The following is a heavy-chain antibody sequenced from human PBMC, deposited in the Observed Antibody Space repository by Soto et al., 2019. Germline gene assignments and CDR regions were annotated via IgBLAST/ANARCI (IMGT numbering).Heavy chain of an antibody. V-gene: IGHV4-4*02. CDR2: IYHSGST. J-gene: IGHJ4*02. CDR3: ASTPTDYDYIWGSYRYRYYFDY. CDR1: SGSISSSNW. Sequence: SETLSLTCAVSSGSISSSNWWSWVRQPPGKGLEWIGEIYHSGSTNYNPSLKSRVTISVDKSKNQFSLKLSSVTAADTAVYYCASTPTDYDYIWGSYRYRYYFDYWGQGTLVT. D-gene: IGHD3-16*02.